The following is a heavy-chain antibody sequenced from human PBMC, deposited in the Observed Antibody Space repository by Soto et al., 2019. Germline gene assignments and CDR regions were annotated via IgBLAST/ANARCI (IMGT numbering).Heavy chain of an antibody. CDR2: INPNSGGT. CDR1: GYTFTGYY. CDR3: ARAWGYSYAEYYFDY. Sequence: ASVKVSCKASGYTFTGYYMHWVRQAPVQGLEWMGWINPNSGGTNYAQKFQGWVTMTRDTSISTAYMELSRLRSDDTAVYYCARAWGYSYAEYYFDYWGQGTLVTVSS. J-gene: IGHJ4*02. D-gene: IGHD5-18*01. V-gene: IGHV1-2*04.